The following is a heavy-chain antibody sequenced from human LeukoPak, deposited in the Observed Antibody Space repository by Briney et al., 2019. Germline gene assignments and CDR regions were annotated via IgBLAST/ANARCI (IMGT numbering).Heavy chain of an antibody. CDR3: ARANWYGGSYYFDY. CDR1: GGSISSGSYY. Sequence: PSQTLSLTCTVSGGSISSGSYYWSWIRQPAGKGLEWIGRIYTSGGTNYNPSLKSRVTISVDTSKNQFSLKLSSVTAADTAVYYCARANWYGGSYYFDYWGQGTLVTVSS. D-gene: IGHD1-26*01. J-gene: IGHJ4*02. CDR2: IYTSGGT. V-gene: IGHV4-61*02.